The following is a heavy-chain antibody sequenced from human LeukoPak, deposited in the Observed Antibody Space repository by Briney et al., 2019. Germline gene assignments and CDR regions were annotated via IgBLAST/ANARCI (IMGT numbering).Heavy chain of an antibody. CDR1: GFTFSSYS. J-gene: IGHJ4*02. Sequence: QSGGSLRLSCAASGFTFSSYSMNWVRQAPGKGLEWVSYISSSSSTIYYADSVRGRFTISRDNAKNSLYLQMNSLRAEDTAVYYCAKDEGCSSTSCFFDYWGQGTLVTVSS. CDR2: ISSSSSTI. V-gene: IGHV3-48*01. CDR3: AKDEGCSSTSCFFDY. D-gene: IGHD2-2*01.